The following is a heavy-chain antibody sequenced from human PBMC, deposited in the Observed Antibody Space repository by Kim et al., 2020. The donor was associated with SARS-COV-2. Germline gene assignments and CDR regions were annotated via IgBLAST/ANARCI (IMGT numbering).Heavy chain of an antibody. J-gene: IGHJ4*02. CDR1: GYTFTNNA. CDR2: INTDTGNP. D-gene: IGHD3-16*02. CDR3: ASVIWGTYRYTDY. Sequence: ASVKVSCKASGYTFTNNAISWVRQAPGQGLEWMGWINTDTGNPTYAQAFTRRFVFSVDTSVTTAYLQLSCLEAEDTALYYCASVIWGTYRYTDYWGQGTLVTVSS. V-gene: IGHV7-4-1*02.